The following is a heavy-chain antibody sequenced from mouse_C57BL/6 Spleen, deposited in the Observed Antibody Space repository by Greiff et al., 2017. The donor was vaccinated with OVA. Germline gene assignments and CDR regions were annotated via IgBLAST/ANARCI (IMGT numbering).Heavy chain of an antibody. D-gene: IGHD3-2*02. CDR3: ARSGPFAY. V-gene: IGHV1-18*01. J-gene: IGHJ3*01. CDR1: GYTFTDYN. CDR2: INPNNGGT. Sequence: VQLQQSGPELVKPGASVKIPCKASGYTFTDYNMDWVKQSHGKSLEWIGDINPNNGGTIYNQKFKGKATLTVDKSSSTAYMELRSLTPEDTAVYYCARSGPFAYWGQGTLVTVSA.